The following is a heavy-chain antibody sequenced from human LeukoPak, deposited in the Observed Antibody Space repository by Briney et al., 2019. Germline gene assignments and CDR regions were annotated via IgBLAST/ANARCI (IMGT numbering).Heavy chain of an antibody. V-gene: IGHV3-43*02. D-gene: IGHD3-3*01. J-gene: IGHJ6*02. Sequence: PGGTLRLSCAASGFTFDGYAMHWVRRAPGKGLEWVSLISADGGSKYYADFVKGRITSSRDDSRNSLYLQMNNLTTGDTALYFSAKGFSILASNHYYYYYGMDVWGQGTTVTVSS. CDR3: AKGFSILASNHYYYYYGMDV. CDR1: GFTFDGYA. CDR2: ISADGGSK.